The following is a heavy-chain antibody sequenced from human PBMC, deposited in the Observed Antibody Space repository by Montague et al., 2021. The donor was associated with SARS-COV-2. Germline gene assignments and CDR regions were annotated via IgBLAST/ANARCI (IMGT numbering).Heavy chain of an antibody. CDR3: AKCPIGRVGVNHPPSYGMDV. D-gene: IGHD2-15*01. J-gene: IGHJ6*02. Sequence: SLRLSCAASGFTFDDYAMHWVRQAPGKGLEWVSLISGDGGSTYYADSVKGRFTISRDNSKNSLYLQMNSLRTEDTALYYCAKCPIGRVGVNHPPSYGMDVWGQGTTVTVSS. CDR1: GFTFDDYA. CDR2: ISGDGGST. V-gene: IGHV3-43*02.